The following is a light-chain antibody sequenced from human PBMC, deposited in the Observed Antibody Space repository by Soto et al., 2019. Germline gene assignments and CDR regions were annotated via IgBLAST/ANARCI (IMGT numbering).Light chain of an antibody. V-gene: IGLV2-8*01. CDR1: SADVGGYNF. CDR3: ASYAGSQNYV. J-gene: IGLJ1*01. CDR2: EVS. Sequence: QSVLTQPPSASVSLGQSVTISCTGTSADVGGYNFVSWYQQHPGKAPKLMIFEVSQRPSGVPDRFSGSKSGNTASLTVSELQAEDEADYYCASYAGSQNYVFGTGTKLTVL.